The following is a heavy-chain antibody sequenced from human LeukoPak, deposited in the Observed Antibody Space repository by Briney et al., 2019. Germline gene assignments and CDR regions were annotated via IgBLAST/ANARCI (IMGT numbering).Heavy chain of an antibody. CDR2: IYYSGST. CDR1: GGSISSYY. CDR3: AGTVDSGSYFHY. V-gene: IGHV4-59*01. Sequence: SETLSLTCTVSGGSISSYYWSWIRQPPGKGLEWIGYIYYSGSTNYNPSLKSRVTISVDTSKNQFSLKLSSVTAADTAVYYCAGTVDSGSYFHYWGQGTLVTVSS. J-gene: IGHJ4*02. D-gene: IGHD1-26*01.